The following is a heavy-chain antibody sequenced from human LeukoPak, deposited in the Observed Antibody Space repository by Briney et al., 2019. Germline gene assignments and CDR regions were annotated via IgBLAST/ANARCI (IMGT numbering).Heavy chain of an antibody. V-gene: IGHV3-30-3*01. Sequence: GRSLRLSCAASGFTFSSYAMHWVRQAPGKGLEWVAVISYDGSNKYYADSVKGRFTISRDNSKNTLYLQMNGLRAEDTAVYYCARADSNYFYWGQGTLVTVSS. J-gene: IGHJ4*02. CDR2: ISYDGSNK. D-gene: IGHD4-4*01. CDR1: GFTFSSYA. CDR3: ARADSNYFY.